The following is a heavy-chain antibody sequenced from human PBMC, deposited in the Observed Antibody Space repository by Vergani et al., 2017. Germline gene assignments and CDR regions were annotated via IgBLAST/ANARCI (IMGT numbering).Heavy chain of an antibody. V-gene: IGHV3-30-3*01. CDR1: GFTFSSYA. CDR3: AREGEGLQLWGYYFDY. D-gene: IGHD5-18*01. J-gene: IGHJ4*02. Sequence: QVQLVESGGGVVQPGRSLRLSCAASGFTFSSYAMHWVRQAPGKGLEWVAVISYDGSNKYYADTVKGRFTISRANSKNTLYLQMNRLRAEDTAVYYCAREGEGLQLWGYYFDYWGQGTLVTVSS. CDR2: ISYDGSNK.